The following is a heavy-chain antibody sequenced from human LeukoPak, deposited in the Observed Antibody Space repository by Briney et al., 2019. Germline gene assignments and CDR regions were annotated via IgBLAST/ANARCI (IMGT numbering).Heavy chain of an antibody. CDR3: ARVSMVRGMILTDGPFDY. Sequence: GESLKISCKGSGYTFSTYWLGWVRQTPGKGLEWMGIIYPGDSDTRYSPSFQGQVTISADKSISTAYLQWSSLKASDTAIYYCARVSMVRGMILTDGPFDYWGQGTLVTVSS. CDR1: GYTFSTYW. D-gene: IGHD3-10*01. V-gene: IGHV5-51*06. CDR2: IYPGDSDT. J-gene: IGHJ4*02.